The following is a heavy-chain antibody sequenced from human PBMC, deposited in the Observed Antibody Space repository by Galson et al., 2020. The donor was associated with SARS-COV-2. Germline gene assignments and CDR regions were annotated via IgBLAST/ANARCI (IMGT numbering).Heavy chain of an antibody. CDR2: INPADGST. D-gene: IGHD3-22*01. Sequence: ASVKVSCKASGYMFSTYFMHWVRQAPGQGLEWMGIINPADGSTNYAQKFQGRVTMTRDRSTSTVYMELSGLRSEDTAVYYCARDRAEDDYDIRGYRPSFQHWGQGTLVSVSS. J-gene: IGHJ1*01. V-gene: IGHV1-46*01. CDR1: GYMFSTYF. CDR3: ARDRAEDDYDIRGYRPSFQH.